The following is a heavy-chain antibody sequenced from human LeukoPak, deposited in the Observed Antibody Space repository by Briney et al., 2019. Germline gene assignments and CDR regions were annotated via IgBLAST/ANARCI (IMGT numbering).Heavy chain of an antibody. V-gene: IGHV3-7*01. J-gene: IGHJ4*01. Sequence: PGGSLRLSCAVSGFTFSSYWMNWVRQAPGKGLDWVASIRQDGNEKSYVDSVKGRFTISRDNTKDSLYLQIDSLRAEDTAMYFCARDGTAPGLYFDLWGQGTLVTVSS. D-gene: IGHD6-13*01. CDR3: ARDGTAPGLYFDL. CDR1: GFTFSSYW. CDR2: IRQDGNEK.